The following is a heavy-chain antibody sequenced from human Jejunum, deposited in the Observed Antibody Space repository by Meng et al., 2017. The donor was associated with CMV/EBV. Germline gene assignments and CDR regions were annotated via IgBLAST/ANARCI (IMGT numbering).Heavy chain of an antibody. J-gene: IGHJ4*01. CDR1: GGSIRSDNHY. CDR3: ARPKGSSGYDY. D-gene: IGHD3-22*01. Sequence: QPQLQESGPGLVKPSEALPLTCTISGGSIRSDNHYRAWIRQPPGKGLEWIGSILYTGTTFYSPSLKSRVTISVDTSRNQFSLNLSSVTAADTAVYYCARPKGSSGYDYWGQGTLVTVSS. V-gene: IGHV4-39*01. CDR2: ILYTGTT.